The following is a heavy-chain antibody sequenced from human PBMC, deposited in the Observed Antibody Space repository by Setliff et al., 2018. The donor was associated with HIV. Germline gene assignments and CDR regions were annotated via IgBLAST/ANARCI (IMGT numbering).Heavy chain of an antibody. CDR1: GFTFSSYW. J-gene: IGHJ4*01. D-gene: IGHD3-22*01. CDR2: IKQDGSEK. V-gene: IGHV3-7*01. Sequence: SLKISCAASGFTFSSYWMSWVRQAPGKGLEWVANIKQDGSEKYYVDSVKGRFTISRDNAKNSLYLQMNSLRAEDTAVYYCARVYDSSGYSLSIPGYWGQGTLVTVSS. CDR3: ARVYDSSGYSLSIPGY.